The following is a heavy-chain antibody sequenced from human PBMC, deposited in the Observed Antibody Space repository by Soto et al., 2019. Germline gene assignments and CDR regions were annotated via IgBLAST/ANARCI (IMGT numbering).Heavy chain of an antibody. CDR3: ARVPDY. J-gene: IGHJ4*02. V-gene: IGHV4-30-2*01. CDR2: IYHSGSI. CDR1: GGSIRSGGYS. D-gene: IGHD2-2*01. Sequence: QLQLQESGSGLVKPSQTLSLTCAVSGGSIRSGGYSWSWIRQQPGKGLEWIGYIYHSGSIYYNPSLKSLVAISVDRSKNQFSLKLSSVTAADTAVCYCARVPDYWGQGTLVTVSS.